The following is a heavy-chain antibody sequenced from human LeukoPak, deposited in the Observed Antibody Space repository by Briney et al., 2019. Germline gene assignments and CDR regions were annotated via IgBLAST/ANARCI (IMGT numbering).Heavy chain of an antibody. V-gene: IGHV3-15*01. CDR2: IKSKTDGGTT. D-gene: IGHD3-3*01. Sequence: PGGSLRLSCAASGFTFSNAWMSWVRQAPGKGLEWVGRIKSKTDGGTTDYAAPVKGRFTISRDDSKNTLYLQMNSLKTEDTAVYYCTTLFLEWLSPRWDITGNDYWGQGTLVTVSS. CDR1: GFTFSNAW. J-gene: IGHJ4*02. CDR3: TTLFLEWLSPRWDITGNDY.